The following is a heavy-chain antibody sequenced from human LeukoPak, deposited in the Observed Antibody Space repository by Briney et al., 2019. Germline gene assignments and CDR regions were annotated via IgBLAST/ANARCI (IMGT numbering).Heavy chain of an antibody. D-gene: IGHD3-10*01. Sequence: PSETLSLTCTVSGGSISSGSYYWSWIRQPAGKGLEWIGRIYTSGSTNYNPSLKSRVTISVDTSKNQFSLKLSSVTAADTAVYYCASERHYYGSGSVFGYWGQGTLVTVSS. CDR1: GGSISSGSYY. CDR3: ASERHYYGSGSVFGY. J-gene: IGHJ4*02. V-gene: IGHV4-61*02. CDR2: IYTSGST.